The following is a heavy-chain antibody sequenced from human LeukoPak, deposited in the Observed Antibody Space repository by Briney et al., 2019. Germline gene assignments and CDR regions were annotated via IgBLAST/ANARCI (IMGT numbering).Heavy chain of an antibody. CDR2: IYYSGST. CDR1: GGSISSYY. V-gene: IGHV4-59*01. D-gene: IGHD6-25*01. CDR3: ARVAVAFDY. J-gene: IGHJ4*02. Sequence: TSETLSLTCTVSGGSISSYYWSRIRQPPGKGLEWIGYIYYSGSTNYNPSLKSRVTISVDTSKNQFSLKLSSVTAADTAVYYCARVAVAFDYWGQGTLVTVSS.